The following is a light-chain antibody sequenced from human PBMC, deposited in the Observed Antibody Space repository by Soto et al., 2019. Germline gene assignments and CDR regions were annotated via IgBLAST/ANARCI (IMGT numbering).Light chain of an antibody. V-gene: IGLV1-44*01. J-gene: IGLJ2*01. CDR1: SSNIGTNT. CDR2: SND. Sequence: QSVLTQPPSASGTPGQRVSISCSGGSSNIGTNTVNWYQHLPGTAPKLLIFSNDKRPSGVPDRFSGSKSGTSASLAISGLQSDDEADYYCATWDDSLNGVVFGGGTKLTVL. CDR3: ATWDDSLNGVV.